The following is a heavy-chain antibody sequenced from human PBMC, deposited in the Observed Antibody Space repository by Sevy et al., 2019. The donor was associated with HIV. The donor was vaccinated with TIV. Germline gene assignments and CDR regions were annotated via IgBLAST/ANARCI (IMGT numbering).Heavy chain of an antibody. CDR1: GFTLRNSW. V-gene: IGHV3-7*01. J-gene: IGHJ4*02. Sequence: GGSLRLSCAASGFTLRNSWMTWVRQAPGKGLEWGATMKEDGGEIYYRDSVKGRFTISRDNAKNSLFLEMNSLRAEDGAVYYCATDRTAGQWGGGTLVTVSS. D-gene: IGHD2-21*02. CDR3: ATDRTAGQ. CDR2: MKEDGGEI.